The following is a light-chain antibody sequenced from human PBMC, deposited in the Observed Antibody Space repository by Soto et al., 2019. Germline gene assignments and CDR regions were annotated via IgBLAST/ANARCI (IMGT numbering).Light chain of an antibody. CDR1: SFNIGSNS. CDR2: SNN. Sequence: QSVLTQPPSASGTPGQRVTISCSGSSFNIGSNSVNWYQQLPGAAPKLLIYSNNQRPSGVPDRFSGSKSGTSASQAISGLQSEDEADYYCAAWDDRLTGHVVFGGGTKLTVL. V-gene: IGLV1-44*01. J-gene: IGLJ2*01. CDR3: AAWDDRLTGHVV.